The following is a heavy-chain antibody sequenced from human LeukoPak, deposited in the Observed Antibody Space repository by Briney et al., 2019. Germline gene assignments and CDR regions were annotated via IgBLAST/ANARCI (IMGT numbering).Heavy chain of an antibody. CDR3: ARDGYSYGYMSYYMDV. CDR2: IYYSGST. J-gene: IGHJ6*03. Sequence: PSETLSLTCTVSGGSISSYYRSWIRQPPGKGLEWIGYIYYSGSTNYNPSLKSRVTISVDTSKNQFSLKLSSVTAADTAVYYCARDGYSYGYMSYYMDVWGKGTTVTVSS. D-gene: IGHD5-18*01. CDR1: GGSISSYY. V-gene: IGHV4-59*01.